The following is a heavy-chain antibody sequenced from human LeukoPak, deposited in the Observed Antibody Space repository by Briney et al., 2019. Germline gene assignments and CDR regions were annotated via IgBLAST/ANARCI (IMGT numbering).Heavy chain of an antibody. CDR2: INPSSGGT. V-gene: IGHV1-2*02. CDR3: ARDDIVVVPAAIPFDY. CDR1: GYTFTGYY. Sequence: ASVKVSCKASGYTFTGYYMHWVRQAPGQGLEWMGWINPSSGGTNYAQKFQGRVTMTRDMSISTAYMELSRLRSDDTAVYYCARDDIVVVPAAIPFDYWGQGTLVTVSS. D-gene: IGHD2-2*02. J-gene: IGHJ4*02.